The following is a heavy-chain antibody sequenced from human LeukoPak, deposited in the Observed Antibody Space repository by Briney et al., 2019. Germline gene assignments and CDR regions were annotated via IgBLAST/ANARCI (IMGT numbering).Heavy chain of an antibody. J-gene: IGHJ4*02. CDR1: GFIFTNYW. D-gene: IGHD3-10*01. Sequence: AGGSLRLSCGASGFIFTNYWMNWVRQAPGKGLEWMASIKADGSKIYYVDSVKGRFTISRDNAKNSLYLEMNSLRVEDTAIYYCARDESWGSDYWGQGTLVTVSS. CDR3: ARDESWGSDY. V-gene: IGHV3-7*01. CDR2: IKADGSKI.